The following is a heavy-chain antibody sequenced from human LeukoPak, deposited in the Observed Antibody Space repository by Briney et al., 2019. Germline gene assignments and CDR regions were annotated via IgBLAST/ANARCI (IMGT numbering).Heavy chain of an antibody. J-gene: IGHJ6*02. Sequence: GGSLKISCKGSGYSFTSYWIGWVRQMPGKGLEWMGIIYPGDSDTRYSPSFQGQVTISADKSIRTAYLQWSSLKASDTAMYYCARLPGVTDYYYYGMDVWGQGTTVTVSS. D-gene: IGHD4-11*01. CDR1: GYSFTSYW. CDR2: IYPGDSDT. CDR3: ARLPGVTDYYYYGMDV. V-gene: IGHV5-51*01.